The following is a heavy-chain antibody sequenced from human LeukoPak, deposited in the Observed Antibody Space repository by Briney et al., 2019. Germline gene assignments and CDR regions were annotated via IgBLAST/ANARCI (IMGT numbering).Heavy chain of an antibody. D-gene: IGHD3-3*01. V-gene: IGHV3-7*01. CDR1: GFTFSSYW. J-gene: IGHJ5*02. CDR2: IKQDGSEK. CDR3: ARVYYDIWSGCDNWFDP. Sequence: GGSLRLSCAASGFTFSSYWMSWVRQAPGKGLEWVANIKQDGSEKYYVDSVKGRFTISRDNAKNSLYLQMNSLRAEDTAVYYCARVYYDIWSGCDNWFDPWGQGTLVTVSS.